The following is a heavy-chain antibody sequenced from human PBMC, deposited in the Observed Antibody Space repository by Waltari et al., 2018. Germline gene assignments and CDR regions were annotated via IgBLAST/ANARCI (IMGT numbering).Heavy chain of an antibody. J-gene: IGHJ6*02. CDR1: GGTFSSYA. CDR2: IIPIFGTA. D-gene: IGHD3-3*01. Sequence: QVQLVQSGAEVKKPGSSVKVSCKASGGTFSSYAISWVRQAPGQGLEWMGGIIPIFGTANYAQKCQGRVTITTDESTSTAYMELSSLRSEDTAVYYCARGANYDFWITLGYGMDVWGQGTTVTVSS. V-gene: IGHV1-69*05. CDR3: ARGANYDFWITLGYGMDV.